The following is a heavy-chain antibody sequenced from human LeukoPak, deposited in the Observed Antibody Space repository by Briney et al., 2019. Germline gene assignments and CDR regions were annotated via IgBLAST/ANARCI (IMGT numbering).Heavy chain of an antibody. CDR3: ARRSLSLPGAFDI. CDR2: IYYSGST. V-gene: IGHV4-39*01. Sequence: PSEALSLTCTVSGGSILGSTYYWAWIRQPPGKGLEWIGSIYYSGSTYYNPSLKSRVTISVDTSKNQFPLKLSSVTAADTAVYYCARRSLSLPGAFDIWGQGTMVTVSS. CDR1: GGSILGSTYY. D-gene: IGHD1-26*01. J-gene: IGHJ3*02.